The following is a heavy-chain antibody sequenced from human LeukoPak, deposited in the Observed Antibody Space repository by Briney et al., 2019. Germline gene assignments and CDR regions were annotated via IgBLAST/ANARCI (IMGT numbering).Heavy chain of an antibody. J-gene: IGHJ4*02. CDR3: ARVLYSSGWYFDY. CDR1: GGTFSSYA. CDR2: IIPIFGTA. V-gene: IGHV1-69*05. Sequence: GASVKVSCKASGGTFSSYAISWVRQAPGQGLEWMGGIIPIFGTANYAQKFQGRVTITTDESTSAAYMELSSLRSEDTAVYYCARVLYSSGWYFDYWGQGTLVTVSS. D-gene: IGHD6-19*01.